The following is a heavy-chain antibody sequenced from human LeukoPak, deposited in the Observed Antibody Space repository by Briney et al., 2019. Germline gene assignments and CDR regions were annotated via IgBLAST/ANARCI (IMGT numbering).Heavy chain of an antibody. CDR1: GYTFTSYG. CDR2: ISAYNGNT. CDR3: ARVGVTYYYDSSGPDAFDI. J-gene: IGHJ3*02. V-gene: IGHV1-18*01. Sequence: ASVKVSCKASGYTFTSYGISWVRQAPGQGLEWMGWISAYNGNTNYAQKLQGRVTMTTDTSTSTAYMELRSLRSDDTAVYYCARVGVTYYYDSSGPDAFDIWGQGTMVTVSS. D-gene: IGHD3-22*01.